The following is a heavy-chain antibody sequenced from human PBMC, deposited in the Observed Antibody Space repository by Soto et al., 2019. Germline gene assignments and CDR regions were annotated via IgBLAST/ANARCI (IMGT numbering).Heavy chain of an antibody. Sequence: QVQLVQSGAEVKKPGSSVKVSCKASGGTFSSYAISWVRQAPGQGLEWMGGIIPIFGTANYAQKFQGRVTITADESTSTAYMELNSLRSEDTAVYYCATGPMDCTNGVCHHGHGYWGQGTLVTVSS. CDR2: IIPIFGTA. D-gene: IGHD2-8*01. J-gene: IGHJ4*02. CDR1: GGTFSSYA. CDR3: ATGPMDCTNGVCHHGHGY. V-gene: IGHV1-69*01.